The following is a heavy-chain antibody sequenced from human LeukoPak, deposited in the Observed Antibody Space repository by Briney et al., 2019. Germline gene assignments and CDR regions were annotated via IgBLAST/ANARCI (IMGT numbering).Heavy chain of an antibody. V-gene: IGHV4-34*01. CDR2: ISHSGST. CDR1: GGSFSGYY. D-gene: IGHD1-26*01. J-gene: IGHJ3*02. Sequence: SETLSLTCAVYGGSFSGYYWSWIRQPPGKGLEWIGEISHSGSTNYNPSLKSRVTISVDTSKNQFSLKLSSVTAADTAVYYCARRGWVVGATEAFDIWGQGTMVTVSS. CDR3: ARRGWVVGATEAFDI.